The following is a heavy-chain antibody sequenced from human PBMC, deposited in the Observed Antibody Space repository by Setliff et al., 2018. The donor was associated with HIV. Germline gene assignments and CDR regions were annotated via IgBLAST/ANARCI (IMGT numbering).Heavy chain of an antibody. CDR1: GGSISTKSVY. D-gene: IGHD6-19*01. J-gene: IGHJ4*02. Sequence: NPSETLSLTCTVPGGSISTKSVYWGWIRQPPGKGLEWIGSVYYDGTTSYYPSLKRRVTISVDTSKNQFSLRLNSVTAADTAVYYCARHDDEWLVPVSVKFWGQGVLVTVSS. CDR2: VYYDGTT. V-gene: IGHV4-39*01. CDR3: ARHDDEWLVPVSVKF.